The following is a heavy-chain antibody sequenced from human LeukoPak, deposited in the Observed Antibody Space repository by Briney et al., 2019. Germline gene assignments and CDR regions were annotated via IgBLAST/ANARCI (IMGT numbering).Heavy chain of an antibody. CDR2: ITSSSSYI. V-gene: IGHV3-21*01. D-gene: IGHD1-26*01. CDR1: GFTFSSYG. Sequence: GGSLRLSCAASGFTFSSYGMHWVRQAPGKGLEWVSSITSSSSYIYYADSVKGRFTISRDNAKNSLYLQMNSLRAEDTAVYYCARRISGSKFFDYWGQGTLVTVSS. CDR3: ARRISGSKFFDY. J-gene: IGHJ4*02.